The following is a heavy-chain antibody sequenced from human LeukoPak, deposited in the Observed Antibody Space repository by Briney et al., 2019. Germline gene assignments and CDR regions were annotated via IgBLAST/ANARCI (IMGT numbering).Heavy chain of an antibody. J-gene: IGHJ4*02. V-gene: IGHV3-74*01. CDR3: ARTIVPAAPLDY. Sequence: GGSLRLSCAASGFTFSSYWMHWVRQAPGKGLVWVSRINTDGSSTSYADSVKGRFTISRDNAKNTLYLQMNSLRAEDTAVYYCARTIVPAAPLDYWGPGTLVTVSS. CDR2: INTDGSST. CDR1: GFTFSSYW. D-gene: IGHD2-2*01.